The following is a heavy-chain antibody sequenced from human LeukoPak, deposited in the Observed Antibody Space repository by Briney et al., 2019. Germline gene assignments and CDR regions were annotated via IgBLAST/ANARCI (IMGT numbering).Heavy chain of an antibody. V-gene: IGHV1-2*02. CDR3: AKVWHTAISGWNWFDP. D-gene: IGHD6-19*01. CDR1: GYTFTHYY. CDR2: INPNSGGT. Sequence: ASVKVSCKASGYTFTHYYMHWVRQAPGQGLEWMGWINPNSGGTNYAQKFQGRVTMTRDTSISTAYMELSSLRSDDTAIYYCAKVWHTAISGWNWFDPWGQGTLVTVSS. J-gene: IGHJ5*02.